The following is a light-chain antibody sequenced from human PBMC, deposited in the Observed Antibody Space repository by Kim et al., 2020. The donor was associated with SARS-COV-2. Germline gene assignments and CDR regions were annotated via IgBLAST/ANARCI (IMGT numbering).Light chain of an antibody. Sequence: SYELSQPPSVSVAPGKTAKITCGGNNIGSKSVHWYQQEPGQAPVMVIYYDSDRPSGIPERFSGSNSGNMATLTISRVEAGDEADYYCQVWDSASDHPLFGGGTKLTVL. J-gene: IGLJ2*01. CDR1: NIGSKS. CDR2: YDS. V-gene: IGLV3-21*01. CDR3: QVWDSASDHPL.